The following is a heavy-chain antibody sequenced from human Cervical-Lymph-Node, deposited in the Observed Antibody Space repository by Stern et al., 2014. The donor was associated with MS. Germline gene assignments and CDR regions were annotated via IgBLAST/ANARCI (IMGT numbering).Heavy chain of an antibody. J-gene: IGHJ5*02. D-gene: IGHD2-15*01. CDR3: ARGVVSNRAAATLHNLFDP. CDR1: GGTFTSSYA. CDR2: VIPIPGLA. Sequence: VQLVESGAEVKKPGSSMNVSCKTSGGTFTSSYAITWMRQAPGQRLEWMDRVIPIPGLANYAQKFQGRVTITADTSTSTTYMELSRLRSEDTAVYYCARGVVSNRAAATLHNLFDPWGQGTLVTVSS. V-gene: IGHV1-69*04.